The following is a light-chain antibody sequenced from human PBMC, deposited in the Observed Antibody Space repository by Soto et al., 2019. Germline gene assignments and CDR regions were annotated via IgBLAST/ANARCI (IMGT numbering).Light chain of an antibody. V-gene: IGKV1-39*01. J-gene: IGKJ4*01. CDR1: QSIRRF. CDR3: QQVSGYPLN. Sequence: DIQMTQSPSSLSASVGDRVTITCRASQSIRRFLNWYQQKPGKAPKLLIYAASSLESGVPSRFSGSGSGTGFTLTISSLQPEDFATYYCQQVSGYPLNFGGGTKVDIK. CDR2: AAS.